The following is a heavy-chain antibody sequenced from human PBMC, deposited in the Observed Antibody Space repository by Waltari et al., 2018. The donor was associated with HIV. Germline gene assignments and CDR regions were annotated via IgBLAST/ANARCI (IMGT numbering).Heavy chain of an antibody. V-gene: IGHV1-2*02. CDR2: INPNSGDT. D-gene: IGHD3-10*02. J-gene: IGHJ6*02. CDR1: GYTFTDYS. Sequence: QVQLVQSEAEVRPPGASVKVSCKASGYTFTDYSIHWVRLAPGQGLEWLGWINPNSGDTHYPQNLQGRVTLTRDTSIGTAYMELSRLRFDDAALYYCARELSYVGQSRCVGMDVWGQGTTVTVSS. CDR3: ARELSYVGQSRCVGMDV.